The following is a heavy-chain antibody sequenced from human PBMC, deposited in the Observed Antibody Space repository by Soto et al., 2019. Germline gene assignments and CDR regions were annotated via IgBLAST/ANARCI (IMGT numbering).Heavy chain of an antibody. CDR3: AGMPYTSGLRFDP. J-gene: IGHJ5*02. CDR2: IYQSGVT. CDR1: GDSYSISTYS. Sequence: SETLSLTCNMSGDSYSISTYSWSWIRQPPGKALQWIGFIYQSGVTSYNPSLASRVSISLDRSNNQCSPKLKSVTAADTAVYFCAGMPYTSGLRFDPWGPGTLVTVSS. V-gene: IGHV4-30-2*01. D-gene: IGHD6-19*01.